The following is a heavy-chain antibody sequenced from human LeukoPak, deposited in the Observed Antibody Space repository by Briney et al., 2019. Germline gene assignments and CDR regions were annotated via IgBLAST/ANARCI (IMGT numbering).Heavy chain of an antibody. J-gene: IGHJ3*02. CDR1: GFTFDDYA. V-gene: IGHV3-9*01. CDR2: ISWNSGSI. CDR3: ARDPYYYDSGSFAAFDI. D-gene: IGHD3-10*01. Sequence: GRSLRLSCAASGFTFDDYAMHWVRQAPGKGLEWVSGISWNSGSIGYADSVKGRFTISRDNAKNSLYLQMNSLRAEDTAVYYCARDPYYYDSGSFAAFDIWGQGTMVTVSS.